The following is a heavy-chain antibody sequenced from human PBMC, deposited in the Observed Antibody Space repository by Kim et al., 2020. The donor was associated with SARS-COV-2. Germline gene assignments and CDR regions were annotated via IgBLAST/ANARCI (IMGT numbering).Heavy chain of an antibody. CDR1: GYSFTSYW. Sequence: GESLKISCKGSGYSFTSYWISWVRQMPGKGLEWMGRIDPSDSYTNYSPSFQGHVTISADKSISTAYLQWSSLKASDTAMYYCARSRLGELFRLPSNYYYGMDVWGQGTTVTVSS. CDR2: IDPSDSYT. CDR3: ARSRLGELFRLPSNYYYGMDV. D-gene: IGHD3-10*01. J-gene: IGHJ6*02. V-gene: IGHV5-10-1*01.